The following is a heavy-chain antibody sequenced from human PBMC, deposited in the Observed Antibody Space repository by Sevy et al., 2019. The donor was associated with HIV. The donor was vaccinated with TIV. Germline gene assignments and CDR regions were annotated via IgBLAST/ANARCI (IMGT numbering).Heavy chain of an antibody. V-gene: IGHV3-23*01. J-gene: IGHJ4*02. Sequence: GGSLRLSCAASGFTFSNYAMNWVRQAPGKGLEWVSGISGSGGRGDKTNYADPIKGRFTTSRDDSKNLLYLQLNSLRAEDTARYYGARKYDSSGYFDYWGQGTLVTVSS. CDR1: GFTFSNYA. CDR2: ISGSGGRGDKT. CDR3: ARKYDSSGYFDY. D-gene: IGHD3-22*01.